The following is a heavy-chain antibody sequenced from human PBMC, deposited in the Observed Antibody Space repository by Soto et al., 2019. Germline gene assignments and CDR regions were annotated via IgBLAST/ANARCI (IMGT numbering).Heavy chain of an antibody. J-gene: IGHJ4*02. Sequence: QVQLVESGGGVVQPGRSLRLSCAASGFTFSSYALHWVRQAPGKGLEWVAVISYDGSNKYYADSVKGRFTISRDNSKNALDLQMNSLRAEDTAVYYCARAAGILAVAGTFFAYWGQGALVTVSS. CDR3: ARAAGILAVAGTFFAY. CDR2: ISYDGSNK. D-gene: IGHD6-19*01. CDR1: GFTFSSYA. V-gene: IGHV3-30-3*01.